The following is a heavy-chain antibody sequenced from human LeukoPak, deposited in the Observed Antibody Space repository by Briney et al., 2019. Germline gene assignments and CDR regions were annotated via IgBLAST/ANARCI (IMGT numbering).Heavy chain of an antibody. J-gene: IGHJ3*02. CDR2: ISGSGGST. CDR1: GFSFSNYA. Sequence: GGSLRLSCAASGFSFSNYAMSWVRQAPGKGLEWVSIISGSGGSTYYADSVKGWFTISRDNAKNSLYLQMNSLRAEDTAVYYCARDRDFWSHPSIFDIWGQGTMVTVSS. CDR3: ARDRDFWSHPSIFDI. V-gene: IGHV3-23*01. D-gene: IGHD3-3*01.